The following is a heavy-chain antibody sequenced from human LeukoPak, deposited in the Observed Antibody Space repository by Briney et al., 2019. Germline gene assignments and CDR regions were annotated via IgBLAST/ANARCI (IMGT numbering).Heavy chain of an antibody. CDR2: IWFDGSRK. CDR3: AIDFAHYLYS. V-gene: IGHV3-33*01. Sequence: PGKSLTLSCAASGFTFCSIGLPWVRQAPGKGLEWVAVIWFDGSRKYYADSVKGRFTISRDNSKNTLYMQMNSLRAEDTAVYYCAIDFAHYLYSRGQGTLVTVPS. CDR1: GFTFCSIG. J-gene: IGHJ4*02.